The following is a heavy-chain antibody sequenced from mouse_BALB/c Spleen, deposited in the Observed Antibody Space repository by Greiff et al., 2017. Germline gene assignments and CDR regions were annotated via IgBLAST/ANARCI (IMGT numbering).Heavy chain of an antibody. CDR3: ARPGGNGFAY. CDR1: GYAFSSYW. Sequence: QVQLQQSGAELVRPGSSVKISCKASGYAFSSYWMNWVKQRPGQGLEWIGQIYPGDGDTNYNGKFKGKATLTADKSSSTAYMQLSSLTSEDSAVYFCARPGGNGFAYWGQGTLVTVSA. V-gene: IGHV1-80*01. J-gene: IGHJ3*01. CDR2: IYPGDGDT. D-gene: IGHD1-1*02.